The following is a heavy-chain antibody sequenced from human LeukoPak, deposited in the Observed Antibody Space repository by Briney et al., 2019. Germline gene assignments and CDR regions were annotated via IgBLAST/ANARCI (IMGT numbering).Heavy chain of an antibody. V-gene: IGHV3-30*18. J-gene: IGHJ4*02. Sequence: GGSLRLSCAASGFTFSSYGMHWVRQAPGKGLEWVAVISHDGSNPYYADSVKGRFTISRDNSKNTLYLQMNSLRAEDTAVYYCAKDELLLWFGELSSIDYWGQGTLVTVSS. CDR2: ISHDGSNP. CDR1: GFTFSSYG. D-gene: IGHD3-10*01. CDR3: AKDELLLWFGELSSIDY.